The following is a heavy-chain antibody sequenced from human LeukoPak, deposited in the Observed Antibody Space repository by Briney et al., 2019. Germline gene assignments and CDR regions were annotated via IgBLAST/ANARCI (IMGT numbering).Heavy chain of an antibody. CDR3: ARAVGASFDY. Sequence: SETLPLTCTVSGGSISSGSYYWSWIRQPAGKGLEWIGRIYTSGSTNYNPSLKSRVTISVDTSKNQFSLKLSSVTAADTAVYYCARAVGASFDYWGQGTLVTVSS. V-gene: IGHV4-61*02. D-gene: IGHD1-26*01. CDR2: IYTSGST. CDR1: GGSISSGSYY. J-gene: IGHJ4*02.